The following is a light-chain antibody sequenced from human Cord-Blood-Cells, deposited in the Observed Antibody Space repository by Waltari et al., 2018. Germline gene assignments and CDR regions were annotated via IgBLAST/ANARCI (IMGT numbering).Light chain of an antibody. CDR3: QKYKNAPLT. CDR2: AAS. J-gene: IGKJ4*01. Sequence: DIQMNQSPSSLSASVGDRVTITCQASQGISNYLAWYQQKPGKVPKLLIYAASTLQSGVPYRFSGSGSGTDFTLTISSLQPEDVATYYCQKYKNAPLTFGGGTKVEIK. V-gene: IGKV1-27*01. CDR1: QGISNY.